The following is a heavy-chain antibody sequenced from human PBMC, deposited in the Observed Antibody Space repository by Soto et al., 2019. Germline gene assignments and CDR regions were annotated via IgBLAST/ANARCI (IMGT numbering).Heavy chain of an antibody. CDR2: ISKSGGGT. Sequence: EVQLLESGGGLVQPGGSLRLSCAASGFTFSNYAMSWVGQAPGKGLEGVSSISKSGGGTYYADSVKGRFTISRDNSKNTLYLQMNSLKAEDTAVYSCAKTSSLFDYWGQGTLVTVSS. CDR1: GFTFSNYA. J-gene: IGHJ4*02. D-gene: IGHD6-13*01. V-gene: IGHV3-23*01. CDR3: AKTSSLFDY.